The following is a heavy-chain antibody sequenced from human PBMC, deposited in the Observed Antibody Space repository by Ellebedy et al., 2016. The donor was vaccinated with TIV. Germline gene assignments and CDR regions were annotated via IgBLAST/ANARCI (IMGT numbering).Heavy chain of an antibody. CDR3: ASIPPPTGDLWFGERDFDY. V-gene: IGHV1-2*02. D-gene: IGHD3-10*01. Sequence: AASVKVSCKASGYTFTSYGISWVRQAPGQGLEWMGWINPNSGGTNYAQKFQGRVTMTRDTSISTAYMELSRLRSDDTAVYYCASIPPPTGDLWFGERDFDYWGQGTLVTVSS. J-gene: IGHJ4*02. CDR1: GYTFTSYG. CDR2: INPNSGGT.